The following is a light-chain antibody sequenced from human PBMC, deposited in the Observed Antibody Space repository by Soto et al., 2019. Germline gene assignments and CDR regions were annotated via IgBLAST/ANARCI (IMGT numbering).Light chain of an antibody. CDR3: MQALQSPVT. Sequence: DIVMTQSPLSLPVTPGEPASISCRSSQSLLHSNGYNCLDWYLQKPGQSPQLLIHLGSIRASGVPDRFSGSGSGAEFTLKISRVEAEDAGIYYCMQALQSPVTFGGGTKVEIK. J-gene: IGKJ4*01. CDR2: LGS. CDR1: QSLLHSNGYNC. V-gene: IGKV2-28*01.